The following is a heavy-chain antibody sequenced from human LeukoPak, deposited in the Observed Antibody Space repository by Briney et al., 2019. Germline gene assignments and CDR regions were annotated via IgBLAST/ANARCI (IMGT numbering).Heavy chain of an antibody. V-gene: IGHV3-9*01. CDR2: ISWNSGSI. D-gene: IGHD6-19*01. J-gene: IGHJ4*02. Sequence: PGGSLRLSCAASGFTFDDYAMHWVRQAPGKGLEWVSGISWNSGSIGYADSVKGRFTISRDNAKNSLYLQMNSLRAEDTALYYCAKDTSRYSSCWLPFDYWGQGTLVTVSS. CDR3: AKDTSRYSSCWLPFDY. CDR1: GFTFDDYA.